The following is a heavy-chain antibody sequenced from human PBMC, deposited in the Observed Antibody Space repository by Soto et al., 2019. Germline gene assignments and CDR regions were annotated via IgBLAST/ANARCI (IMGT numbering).Heavy chain of an antibody. Sequence: GSLRLSCAASGFTFSDYYMSWIRQAPGKGLEWVSYISSSGSTIYYADSVKGRFTISRDNAKNSLYLQMNSLRAEDTAVYYWAREGYNSWSFDYWGQGTLVTVSS. CDR2: ISSSGSTI. V-gene: IGHV3-11*01. J-gene: IGHJ4*02. CDR3: AREGYNSWSFDY. CDR1: GFTFSDYY. D-gene: IGHD5-12*01.